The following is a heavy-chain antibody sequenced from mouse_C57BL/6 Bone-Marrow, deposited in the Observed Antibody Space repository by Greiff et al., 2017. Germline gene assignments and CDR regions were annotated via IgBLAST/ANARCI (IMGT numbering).Heavy chain of an antibody. V-gene: IGHV1-54*01. J-gene: IGHJ3*01. CDR1: GYAFTNYL. CDR2: INPGSGGT. D-gene: IGHD4-1*01. CDR3: ARSKNWDSWFAY. Sequence: QVQLKQSGAELVRPGTSVKVSCKASGYAFTNYLIEWVKQRPGQGLEWIGVINPGSGGTNCNEKFKGKATLTADKSSSTAYMQLSSLTSEDSAVYFCARSKNWDSWFAYWGQGTLVTVSA.